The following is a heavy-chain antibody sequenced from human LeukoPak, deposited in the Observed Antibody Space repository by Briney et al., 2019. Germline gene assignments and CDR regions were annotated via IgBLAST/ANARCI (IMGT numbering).Heavy chain of an antibody. Sequence: SETLSLTCTVAGGSISYGNSCWSWIRQPPGKGLGWIGYICYSGSTYYNPSLKSRLIISVDTPRNQFSLKLSSVNAADTAVYYCARLSLVRGVNVDWGQGTLVTVSS. J-gene: IGHJ4*02. CDR2: ICYSGST. CDR3: ARLSLVRGVNVD. V-gene: IGHV4-30-4*01. CDR1: GGSISYGNSC. D-gene: IGHD3-10*01.